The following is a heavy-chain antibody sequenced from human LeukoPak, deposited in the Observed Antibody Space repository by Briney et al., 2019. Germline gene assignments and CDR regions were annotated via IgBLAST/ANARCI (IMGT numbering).Heavy chain of an antibody. CDR1: GYSFTTYW. CDR2: IYPGDSDT. D-gene: IGHD6-13*01. V-gene: IGHV5-51*01. J-gene: IGHJ3*02. Sequence: GESLKISCKGSGYSFTTYWIGWVRQMPGKGLEWMGIIYPGDSDTTYSPSFQGQVTISADKSISTAYLQWSSLKASDSAMYYCGRTPAAGSKKGFFNIGGKGKMVPVS. CDR3: GRTPAAGSKKGFFNI.